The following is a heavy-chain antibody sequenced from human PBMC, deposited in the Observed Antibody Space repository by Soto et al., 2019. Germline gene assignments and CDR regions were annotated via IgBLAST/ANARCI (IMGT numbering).Heavy chain of an antibody. J-gene: IGHJ5*02. CDR1: GGSFSGYY. CDR3: ARHGERTIRSLNWFDP. D-gene: IGHD4-17*01. CDR2: INHSGST. Sequence: PSETLSLTCAVYGGSFSGYYWSWIRQPPGKGLEWIGEINHSGSTNYNPSLKSRVTISVDTSKNQFSLKLSSVTAADTAMYYCARHGERTIRSLNWFDPWGQGTLVTVSS. V-gene: IGHV4-34*01.